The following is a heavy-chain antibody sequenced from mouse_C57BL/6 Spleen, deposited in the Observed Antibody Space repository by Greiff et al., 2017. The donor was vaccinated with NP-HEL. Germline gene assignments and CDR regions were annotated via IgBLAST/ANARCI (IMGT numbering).Heavy chain of an antibody. D-gene: IGHD2-5*01. CDR2: IRNKANGYTT. CDR3: ARRGLDSNYRAMDY. Sequence: EVKLVESGGGLVQPGGSLSLSCAASGFTFTDYYMSWVRQPPGKALEWLGFIRNKANGYTTEYSASVKGRFTISRDNSQSILYLQMNALRAEDSATYYCARRGLDSNYRAMDYWGQGTSVTVSS. CDR1: GFTFTDYY. J-gene: IGHJ4*01. V-gene: IGHV7-3*01.